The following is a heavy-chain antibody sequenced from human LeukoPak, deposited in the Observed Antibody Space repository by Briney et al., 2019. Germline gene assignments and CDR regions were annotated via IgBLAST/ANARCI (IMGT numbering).Heavy chain of an antibody. Sequence: GGSLRLSCAASGLTVSSNYMSWVRQAPGTGLEWVSLIYSVSSTYYADSVKGRFTISRDKSKNTLYLQMSSLRVEDTAVYYCAMGAIVATIDYWGQGTLVTVSS. J-gene: IGHJ4*02. CDR1: GLTVSSNY. D-gene: IGHD5-12*01. V-gene: IGHV3-66*01. CDR2: IYSVSST. CDR3: AMGAIVATIDY.